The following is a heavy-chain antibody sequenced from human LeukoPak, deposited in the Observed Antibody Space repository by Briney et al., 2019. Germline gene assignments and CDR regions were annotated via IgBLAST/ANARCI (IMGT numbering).Heavy chain of an antibody. D-gene: IGHD3-10*01. Sequence: PSETLSLTCTVSGGSISSGGYYWSWIRQRPGKGLEWIGYIYYSGSTYHNPSLKSRVTISVDTSKNQFSLKLSSVTAADTAVYYCATRLWFGELYFQHWGQGTLVTVSS. CDR3: ATRLWFGELYFQH. V-gene: IGHV4-31*03. CDR2: IYYSGST. J-gene: IGHJ1*01. CDR1: GGSISSGGYY.